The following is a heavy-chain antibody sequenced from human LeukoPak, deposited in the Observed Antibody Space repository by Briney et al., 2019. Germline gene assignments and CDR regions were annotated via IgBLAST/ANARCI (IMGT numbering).Heavy chain of an antibody. V-gene: IGHV4-39*07. D-gene: IGHD1-26*01. Sequence: SETLSLTCTVSGGSISSGDYYWGWIRQPPGKGLEWIGNIYHSGSTYYNPSLKSRVTISVDTSKNQFSLNLSSVTAADTALYYCARGSYYPYWGQGTLVTVSS. CDR3: ARGSYYPY. CDR2: IYHSGST. J-gene: IGHJ4*02. CDR1: GGSISSGDYY.